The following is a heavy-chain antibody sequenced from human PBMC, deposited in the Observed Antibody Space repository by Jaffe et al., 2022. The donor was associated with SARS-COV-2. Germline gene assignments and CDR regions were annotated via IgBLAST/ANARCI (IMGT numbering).Heavy chain of an antibody. V-gene: IGHV1-69*01. CDR3: ARGRGDYYDSSGYSPSGGMDV. J-gene: IGHJ6*02. D-gene: IGHD3-22*01. Sequence: QVQLVQSGAEVKKPGSSVKVSCKASGGTFSSYAISWVRQAPGQGLEWMGGIIPIFGTANYAQKFQGRVTITADESTSTAYMELSSLRSEDTAVYYCARGRGDYYDSSGYSPSGGMDVWGQGTTVTVSS. CDR1: GGTFSSYA. CDR2: IIPIFGTA.